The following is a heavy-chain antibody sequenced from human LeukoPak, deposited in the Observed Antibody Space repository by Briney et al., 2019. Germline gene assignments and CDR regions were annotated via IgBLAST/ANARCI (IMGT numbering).Heavy chain of an antibody. J-gene: IGHJ4*02. Sequence: PGGSLRLSCAASGFTFSSYGMSWVRQAPGKGLEWVSAISGSGGSTYYADSMKGRFTISRDNSKNTLYLQMNSLRAEDTAVYYCAKVPGYQDPSFFDYWGQGTLVTVSS. CDR3: AKVPGYQDPSFFDY. D-gene: IGHD3-9*01. CDR1: GFTFSSYG. V-gene: IGHV3-23*01. CDR2: ISGSGGST.